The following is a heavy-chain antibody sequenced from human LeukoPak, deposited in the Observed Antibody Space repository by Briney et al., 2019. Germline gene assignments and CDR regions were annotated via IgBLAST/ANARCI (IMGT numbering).Heavy chain of an antibody. D-gene: IGHD3-3*01. CDR1: GGSISSSNYY. J-gene: IGHJ5*02. CDR3: ARSREDDFWSGLRWFDP. Sequence: PSETLSLTCTVSGGSISSSNYYWGWIRQPPGKGLEWIGSIYYSGSAYYNPSLKSRVTISVDTSKNQFSLKLSSVTAADTAVYYCARSREDDFWSGLRWFDPWGQGTLVTVSS. CDR2: IYYSGSA. V-gene: IGHV4-39*01.